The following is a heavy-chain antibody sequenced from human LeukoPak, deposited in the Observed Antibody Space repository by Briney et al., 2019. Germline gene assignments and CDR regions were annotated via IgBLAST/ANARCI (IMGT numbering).Heavy chain of an antibody. CDR3: ARQTGSGLFILP. CDR2: INHSGST. D-gene: IGHD3/OR15-3a*01. J-gene: IGHJ4*02. Sequence: SETLSLTCAVYGGSFSGYYWSWIRQSPGKGLEWIGEINHSGSTNYNPSLKSQVSISIDTSKNQFSLRLTSVTAADTAVYYCARQTGSGLFILPGGQGTLVTVSS. V-gene: IGHV4-34*01. CDR1: GGSFSGYY.